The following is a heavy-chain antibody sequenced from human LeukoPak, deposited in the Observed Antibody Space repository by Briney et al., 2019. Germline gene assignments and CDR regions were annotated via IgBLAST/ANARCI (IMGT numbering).Heavy chain of an antibody. CDR2: ISGSGGST. CDR1: GFTFSSYA. J-gene: IGHJ5*02. V-gene: IGHV3-23*01. CDR3: ARDRLYNWFDP. Sequence: GGSLRLSCAASGFTFSSYAMSWVRQAPGKGLEGVSAISGSGGSTYYADSVKGRYTISRDNSKNTLYLQMNSLRAEDTAVYYCARDRLYNWFDPWGQGTLVTVSS. D-gene: IGHD6-6*01.